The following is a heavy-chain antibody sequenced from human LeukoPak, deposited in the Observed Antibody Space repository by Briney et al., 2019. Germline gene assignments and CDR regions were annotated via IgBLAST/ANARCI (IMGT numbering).Heavy chain of an antibody. V-gene: IGHV4-34*01. J-gene: IGHJ4*02. D-gene: IGHD3-3*01. CDR2: INHSGST. CDR3: ATTYYDFWSGYYRGFDY. CDR1: GGSLSGYY. Sequence: SETLSLTCAVYGGSLSGYYWSWIRQPPGKGLEWIGEINHSGSTNYNPSLKSRVTISVDTSKNQFSLKLSSVTAADTAVYYCATTYYDFWSGYYRGFDYWGQGTLVTVSS.